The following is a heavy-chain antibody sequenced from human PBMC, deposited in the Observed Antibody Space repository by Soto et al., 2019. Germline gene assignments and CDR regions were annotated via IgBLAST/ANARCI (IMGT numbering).Heavy chain of an antibody. CDR2: IFNSGNF. CDR3: AREFYDSSGYYSPAPLGY. V-gene: IGHV4-61*01. J-gene: IGHJ4*02. Sequence: LSLTCSVSGGSVNNVSYFCSWIRQPPGKPLECIGLIFNSGNFNYNPSLDSRVTMSLHASRNQFSLKLNSLPAADSAIYYCAREFYDSSGYYSPAPLGYWGQGTQVPVSP. D-gene: IGHD3-22*01. CDR1: GGSVNNVSYF.